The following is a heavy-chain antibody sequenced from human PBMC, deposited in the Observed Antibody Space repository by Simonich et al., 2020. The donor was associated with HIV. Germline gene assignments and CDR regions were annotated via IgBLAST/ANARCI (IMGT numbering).Heavy chain of an antibody. CDR1: VGSFSCYY. CDR2: INQSGGT. V-gene: IGHV4-34*01. D-gene: IGHD2-2*01. CDR3: ARGPVVPTAPLYFFHMDV. J-gene: IGHJ6*03. Sequence: QVHLQQWGAGMLTPSETLSLTCAVYVGSFSCYYSSWFRQPPWKGLEWIGEINQSGGTNYNPSFKSRVTISLDTSKNRFSMKRNSVTAADTAVYYCARGPVVPTAPLYFFHMDVWGKGTTVTVSS.